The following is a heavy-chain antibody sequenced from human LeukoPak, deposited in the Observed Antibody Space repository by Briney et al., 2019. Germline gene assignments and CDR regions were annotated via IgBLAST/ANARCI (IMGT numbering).Heavy chain of an antibody. J-gene: IGHJ5*02. V-gene: IGHV1-3*01. Sequence: GASVKVSCKASGYTFTSYGISWVRQAPGQGLEWMGWINAGNGNTKYSQKFQGRVTISRDTSASTVYMELSSLRSEDTAVYYCARDIDREFNWFDPWGQGTLVTVSS. CDR3: ARDIDREFNWFDP. D-gene: IGHD1-14*01. CDR2: INAGNGNT. CDR1: GYTFTSYG.